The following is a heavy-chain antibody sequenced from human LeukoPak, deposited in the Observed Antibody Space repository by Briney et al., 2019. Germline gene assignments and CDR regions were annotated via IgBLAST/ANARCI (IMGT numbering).Heavy chain of an antibody. CDR3: ARDSGSYGGGGAFDI. CDR2: ISSSSSNI. D-gene: IGHD1-26*01. Sequence: GGSLRLSCAASGFTFSSYSMNWVRQAPGKGLEWVSSISSSSSNIYYADSVKGRFTISRDNAKNSLYLQMNSLRAEDTAVYYCARDSGSYGGGGAFDIWGQGTMVTVSS. V-gene: IGHV3-21*01. J-gene: IGHJ3*02. CDR1: GFTFSSYS.